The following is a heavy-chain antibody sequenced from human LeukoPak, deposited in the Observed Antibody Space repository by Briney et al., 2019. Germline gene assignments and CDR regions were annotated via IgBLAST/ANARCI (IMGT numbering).Heavy chain of an antibody. V-gene: IGHV3-48*03. CDR2: ITSRGSTI. CDR1: GFSFDDYA. J-gene: IGHJ4*02. D-gene: IGHD3-22*01. CDR3: ATSSAYYYFDFGY. Sequence: GGSLRLSCAASGFSFDDYAMNWVRQAPGKGLEWVSYITSRGSTIYYADSVKGRFTMPRDNAKNSLYLQMNSLRAEDTAVYYCATSSAYYYFDFGYWGQGTLVTVSS.